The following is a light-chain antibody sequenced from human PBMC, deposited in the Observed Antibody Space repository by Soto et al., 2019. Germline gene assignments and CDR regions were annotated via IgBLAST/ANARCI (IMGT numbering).Light chain of an antibody. CDR2: EGS. CDR1: SSDVGSYSL. CDR3: CSYSRSTVV. Sequence: QSVLTQPASVSGSPGQSITISCTGTSSDVGSYSLVSWYQQHPGTAPKLMIFEGSKRPSGVSNRSSGSKSGNTASLTISGLQAEDEADYYCCSYSRSTVVFGGGTKVTVL. J-gene: IGLJ2*01. V-gene: IGLV2-23*01.